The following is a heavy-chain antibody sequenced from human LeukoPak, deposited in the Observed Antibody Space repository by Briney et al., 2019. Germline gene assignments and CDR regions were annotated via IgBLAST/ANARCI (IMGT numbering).Heavy chain of an antibody. CDR3: ARGRFLARLDV. CDR2: MNPSSGNT. CDR1: GYTFTNYN. D-gene: IGHD3-3*01. J-gene: IGHJ6*04. V-gene: IGHV1-8*01. Sequence: ASVKVSCKASGYTFTNYNINWVRQTTGQGLEWMGWMNPSSGNTGYAQKFQGRVTMARNTSISTAYMELSSLRSEDTAVYYCARGRFLARLDVWGKGTTVTVSS.